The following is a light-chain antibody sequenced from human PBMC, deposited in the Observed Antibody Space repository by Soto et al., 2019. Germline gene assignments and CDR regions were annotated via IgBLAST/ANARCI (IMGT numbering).Light chain of an antibody. CDR2: DNN. V-gene: IGLV1-51*01. J-gene: IGLJ7*01. CDR1: SSNIGNNY. Sequence: QSVLTQPPSVSAAPGQKVTISCSGSSSNIGNNYVSWYQQLPGTAPKLLIYDNNQRPSGIPVRFSASKSGTSATLGITGLPTGDEADYYCGTWDSSLSAAVFGGGTQLTVL. CDR3: GTWDSSLSAAV.